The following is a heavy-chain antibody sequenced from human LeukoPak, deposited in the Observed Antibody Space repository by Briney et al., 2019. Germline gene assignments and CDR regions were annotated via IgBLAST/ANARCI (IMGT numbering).Heavy chain of an antibody. CDR1: GFRFSSYG. Sequence: GGSLRLSCTASGFRFSSYGIHWVRQTPGKGLEWVALVSYVGSNKDYADSVKGRFTISRGNSQNTLYLQINSLRAEDTAVYYCAREMGSLYFDYWGQGTLVTVSS. D-gene: IGHD3-10*01. CDR2: VSYVGSNK. CDR3: AREMGSLYFDY. J-gene: IGHJ4*02. V-gene: IGHV3-33*01.